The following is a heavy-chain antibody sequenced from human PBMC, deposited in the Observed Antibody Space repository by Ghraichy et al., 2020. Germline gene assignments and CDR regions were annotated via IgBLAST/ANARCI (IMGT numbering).Heavy chain of an antibody. J-gene: IGHJ4*02. V-gene: IGHV3-7*03. CDR1: GFTFSSYW. CDR2: IKQDGSEK. Sequence: GESLNISCAASGFTFSSYWMSWVRQAPGKGLEWVANIKQDGSEKYYVDSVKGRFTISRDNAKNSLYLQMNSLRAEDTAVYYCARDTFYDILTGPSLDYWGQGTLVTVSS. CDR3: ARDTFYDILTGPSLDY. D-gene: IGHD3-9*01.